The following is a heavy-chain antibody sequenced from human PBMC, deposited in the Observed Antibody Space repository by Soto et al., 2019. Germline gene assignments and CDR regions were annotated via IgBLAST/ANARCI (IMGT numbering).Heavy chain of an antibody. Sequence: EVQLVESGGGLVEPGGSLRLSCAASGFTFNGAWMNWVRQGPGKGLEWVGRVKSKVDGETIEYAAPVKGRLTISRDDSINTVYLQMHSLRTEDTAMYYCDEDLPDWGAYHFDYWGQGALVTVSS. V-gene: IGHV3-15*07. CDR2: VKSKVDGETI. D-gene: IGHD3-16*01. CDR3: DEDLPDWGAYHFDY. CDR1: GFTFNGAW. J-gene: IGHJ4*02.